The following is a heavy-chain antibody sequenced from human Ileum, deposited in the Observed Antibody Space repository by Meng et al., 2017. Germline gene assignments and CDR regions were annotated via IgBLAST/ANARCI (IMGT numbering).Heavy chain of an antibody. J-gene: IGHJ4*02. D-gene: IGHD6-13*01. CDR1: GFTVSSNY. Sequence: GGSLRLSCAASGFTVSSNYMSWVRQAPGKGLEWVSVIYSGGSTYYADSVKGRFTISRDNSKNTLYLQMNSLRAEDTAVYYCARDQVAVAGTLIDYWGQGTLVTVSS. V-gene: IGHV3-66*02. CDR3: ARDQVAVAGTLIDY. CDR2: IYSGGST.